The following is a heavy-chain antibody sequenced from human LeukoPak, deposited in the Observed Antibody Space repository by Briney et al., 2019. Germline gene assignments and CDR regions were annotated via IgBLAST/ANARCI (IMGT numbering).Heavy chain of an antibody. CDR1: GYTFINFG. Sequence: ASVEVSCKASGYTFINFGISWVRQAPGQGLEWMGWISANNDDTNYAQKVQGRVTMTTDTSTNTVYMELRSLRSDDTAVYYCARDSPTVGSGYPSRKINFPYYFDYWGQGALVTVSS. CDR3: ARDSPTVGSGYPSRKINFPYYFDY. J-gene: IGHJ4*02. D-gene: IGHD3-22*01. CDR2: ISANNDDT. V-gene: IGHV1-18*01.